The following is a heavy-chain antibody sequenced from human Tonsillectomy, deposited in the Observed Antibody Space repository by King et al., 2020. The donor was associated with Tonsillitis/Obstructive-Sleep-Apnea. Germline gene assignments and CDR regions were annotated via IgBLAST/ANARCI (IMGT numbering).Heavy chain of an antibody. CDR2: ISYDGSNK. CDR1: GFTFSSYG. V-gene: IGHV3-30*18. J-gene: IGHJ4*02. D-gene: IGHD5-18*01. Sequence: QVQLVESGGGVVQPGRSLRLSCAASGFTFSSYGMHWVRQAPGKGLEWGAVISYDGSNKYYADSVKGRFTISRDNSKNTLYLQMNSLRAEDTAVYYCAKDRADTAMVEGPDYWGQGTLVTVSS. CDR3: AKDRADTAMVEGPDY.